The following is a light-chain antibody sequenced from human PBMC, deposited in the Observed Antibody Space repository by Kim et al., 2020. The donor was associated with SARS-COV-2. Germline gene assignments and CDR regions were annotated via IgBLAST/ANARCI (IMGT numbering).Light chain of an antibody. CDR2: DAA. Sequence: DIQLTQSPSTLSASVGDRVTITCRASQSISSWLAWYQQKPGEAPRLLIYDAATVEAGVPARFYGRQSGTEFTLTIGYLQPDDFATYYCQQYYDFSPLTFGGGTKLEIK. CDR3: QQYYDFSPLT. V-gene: IGKV1-5*01. J-gene: IGKJ4*01. CDR1: QSISSW.